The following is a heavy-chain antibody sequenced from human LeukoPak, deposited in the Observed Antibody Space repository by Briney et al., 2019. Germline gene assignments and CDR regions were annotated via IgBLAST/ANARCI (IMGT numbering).Heavy chain of an antibody. Sequence: GGSLRLSCAASGFTFDDYAMHWVRQAPGKGLEWVSGISWNSGSIGYADSVKGRFTISRDNAKNSLYLQMNSLRAEDTALYYCAKDESGSYGSFDYWGQGTLVTVSS. D-gene: IGHD1-26*01. CDR1: GFTFDDYA. CDR3: AKDESGSYGSFDY. J-gene: IGHJ4*02. V-gene: IGHV3-9*01. CDR2: ISWNSGSI.